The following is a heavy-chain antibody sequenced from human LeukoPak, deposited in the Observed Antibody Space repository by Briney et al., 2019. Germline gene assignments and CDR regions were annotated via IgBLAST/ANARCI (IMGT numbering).Heavy chain of an antibody. CDR2: IRFDGSNK. D-gene: IGHD2-15*01. Sequence: GGSLRLSCAASGFTFSTYGMHWVRQAPGKGLEWVAFIRFDGSNKYYADSMRGRFTISRDNSKNTLYLQMNSLRVEDTAVYYCAKVVDNLDYWGQGTLVTVSS. V-gene: IGHV3-30*02. CDR1: GFTFSTYG. CDR3: AKVVDNLDY. J-gene: IGHJ4*02.